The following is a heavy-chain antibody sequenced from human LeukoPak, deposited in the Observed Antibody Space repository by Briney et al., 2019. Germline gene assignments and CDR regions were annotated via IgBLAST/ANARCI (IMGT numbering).Heavy chain of an antibody. V-gene: IGHV3-23*01. CDR1: GFTFSSYG. CDR2: ISGSGGST. Sequence: GGTLRLSCAASGFTFSSYGMSWVRQAPGKGLEWVSAISGSGGSTYYADSVKGRFTISRDNSKNTLYPQMNSLRAEDTAVYYCAKDFKGSSSWSGYWGQGTLVTVSS. CDR3: AKDFKGSSSWSGY. J-gene: IGHJ4*02. D-gene: IGHD6-13*01.